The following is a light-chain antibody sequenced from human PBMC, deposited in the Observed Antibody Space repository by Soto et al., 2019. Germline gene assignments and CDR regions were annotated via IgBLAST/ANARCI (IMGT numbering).Light chain of an antibody. CDR1: NSNIGTYT. J-gene: IGLJ3*02. CDR2: TDY. V-gene: IGLV1-44*01. Sequence: QLVLTQPPSASGTPGQRVIIYCSGSNSNIGTYTVNWYQQLPGTAPKLLIYTDYQRPSGVPDRFSGSKSGTSASLAISGLQSEDEADYYCASWDDSLSGGVFGGGTKLTVL. CDR3: ASWDDSLSGGV.